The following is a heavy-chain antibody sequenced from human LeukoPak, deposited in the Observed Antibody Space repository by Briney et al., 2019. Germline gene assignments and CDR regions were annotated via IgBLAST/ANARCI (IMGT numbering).Heavy chain of an antibody. V-gene: IGHV4-59*12. Sequence: SETLSLTCTVSGGSISSYYWSWIRQPPGKGLEWIGYIYYSGSTYYNPSLKSRVTISVDTSKNQFSLKLSSVTAADTAVYYCARDRGQQLPHYWGQGTLVTVSS. J-gene: IGHJ4*02. CDR2: IYYSGST. D-gene: IGHD6-13*01. CDR3: ARDRGQQLPHY. CDR1: GGSISSYY.